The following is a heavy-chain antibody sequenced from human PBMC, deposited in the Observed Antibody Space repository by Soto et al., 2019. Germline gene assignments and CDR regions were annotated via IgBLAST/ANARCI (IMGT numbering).Heavy chain of an antibody. J-gene: IGHJ4*02. Sequence: SVKVSCKASGGTFSSYAISWVRQAPGQGLEWMGGISPIFGTANYAQKFQGRVTITADKSTSTAYMELSSLRSEDTAVYYCASTYYDILTGYYKEVYYFDYWGQGTLVTVSS. CDR2: ISPIFGTA. D-gene: IGHD3-9*01. V-gene: IGHV1-69*06. CDR3: ASTYYDILTGYYKEVYYFDY. CDR1: GGTFSSYA.